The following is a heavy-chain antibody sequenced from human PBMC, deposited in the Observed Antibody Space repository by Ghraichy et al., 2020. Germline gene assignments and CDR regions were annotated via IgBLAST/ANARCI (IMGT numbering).Heavy chain of an antibody. Sequence: GSLRLSCAVYGGSFSGYYWSWIRQPPGKGLEWIGEINHSGSTNYNPSLKSRVTISVDTSKYQFSLKLSSVTAADTAVYYCARGLGYCSSTSCYFKTWFDPWGQGTLVTVSS. J-gene: IGHJ5*02. V-gene: IGHV4-34*01. CDR2: INHSGST. D-gene: IGHD2-2*01. CDR3: ARGLGYCSSTSCYFKTWFDP. CDR1: GGSFSGYY.